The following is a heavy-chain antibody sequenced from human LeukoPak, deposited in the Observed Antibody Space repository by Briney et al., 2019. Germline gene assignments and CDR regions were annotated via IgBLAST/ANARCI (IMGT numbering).Heavy chain of an antibody. Sequence: PGGSLRLSCAASGFTFSNFWMNWVRQAPGQGLEWVATINLDGRDQYYVDSVKARFTISRANAKNSLYLQMTSLRAEDTAVYYCVRDIGSCTDGVCYALFDYWGQGTLVTVSS. D-gene: IGHD2-8*01. CDR2: INLDGRDQ. CDR3: VRDIGSCTDGVCYALFDY. V-gene: IGHV3-7*01. CDR1: GFTFSNFW. J-gene: IGHJ4*02.